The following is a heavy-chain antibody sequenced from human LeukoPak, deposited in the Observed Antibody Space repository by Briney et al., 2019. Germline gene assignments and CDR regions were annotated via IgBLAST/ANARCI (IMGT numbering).Heavy chain of an antibody. CDR2: ISYDGSKK. D-gene: IGHD3-9*01. Sequence: GALRLSCAASGFIFSNYGMHWVRQAPGKGAEWVAVISYDGSKKYYADSVKGRFTISRDNSKNTLYLQMNSLRAEDTAVYYCARSYYDVFTGYGEVAFWGQGTLVTVSS. CDR3: ARSYYDVFTGYGEVAF. CDR1: GFIFSNYG. J-gene: IGHJ4*02. V-gene: IGHV3-30*04.